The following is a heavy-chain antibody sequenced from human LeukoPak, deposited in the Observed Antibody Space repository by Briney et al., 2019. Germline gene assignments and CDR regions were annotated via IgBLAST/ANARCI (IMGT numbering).Heavy chain of an antibody. D-gene: IGHD2-2*01. CDR1: GFTFDDYG. CDR3: ARDLGDGTAATNWFDP. J-gene: IGHJ5*02. CDR2: INWNGAGT. Sequence: PPGGSLRLSCAASGFTFDDYGMSWVRQAPGKGLEWVSGINWNGAGTWYADSVKGRFTISRDNAKNSLYLQMNSLRAEDTALYHCARDLGDGTAATNWFDPWGQGTLVIVSS. V-gene: IGHV3-20*01.